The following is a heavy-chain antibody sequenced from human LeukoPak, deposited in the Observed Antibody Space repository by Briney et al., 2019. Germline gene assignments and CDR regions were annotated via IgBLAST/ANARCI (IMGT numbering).Heavy chain of an antibody. CDR1: GGSISSYY. Sequence: SETLSLTCTVSGGSISSYYWSWIRQPAGKGLEWIGRIYTSGSTNYNPSLKSRVTMSVDTSKNQFSLKLSSVTAADTAVYYCARDRAYYDILTGYYNYYYYMDVWGKGTTVTVSS. J-gene: IGHJ6*03. CDR2: IYTSGST. CDR3: ARDRAYYDILTGYYNYYYYMDV. V-gene: IGHV4-4*07. D-gene: IGHD3-9*01.